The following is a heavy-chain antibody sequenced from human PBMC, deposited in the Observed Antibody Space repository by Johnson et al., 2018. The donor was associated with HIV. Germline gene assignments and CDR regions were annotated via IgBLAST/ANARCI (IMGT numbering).Heavy chain of an antibody. CDR1: GFTFDDYA. D-gene: IGHD3-10*01. Sequence: VQLVESGGGVVQPGRSLRLSCAASGFTFDDYAMHWVRQAPGKGLEWVSGISWNSGSIGYADSVKGRFTISRDNAKNTLYLQMNSLRAEDTAVYFCARERHYYGSVRPRERQGDAFDIWGQGTMVTVAS. J-gene: IGHJ3*02. CDR2: ISWNSGSI. V-gene: IGHV3-9*01. CDR3: ARERHYYGSVRPRERQGDAFDI.